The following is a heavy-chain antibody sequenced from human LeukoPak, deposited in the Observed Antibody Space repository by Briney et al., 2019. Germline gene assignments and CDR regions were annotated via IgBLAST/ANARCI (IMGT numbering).Heavy chain of an antibody. J-gene: IGHJ4*02. CDR3: ARVRGTDSSGYDRGTYYFDY. V-gene: IGHV4-38-2*02. CDR1: GYSISSGYY. Sequence: SETLSLTCTVSGYSISSGYYWGWIRQPPGKGLEWIGSIYHSGSTYYNPSLKSRVTISVDTSKNQFSLKLSSVTAADTAVYYCARVRGTDSSGYDRGTYYFDYWGQGTLVTVSS. CDR2: IYHSGST. D-gene: IGHD3-22*01.